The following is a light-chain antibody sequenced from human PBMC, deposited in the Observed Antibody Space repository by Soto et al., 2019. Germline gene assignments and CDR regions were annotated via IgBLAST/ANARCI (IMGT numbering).Light chain of an antibody. CDR3: CSYAGSYTWV. J-gene: IGLJ1*01. Sequence: QSVLTQPRSVSGSPGQSATISCTGSNSDVGAYKFVSWLRPNPGEAPKVMIYDVTQRPARVPDRFSGTKSCNTASLTSSGLQAEDEADYYCCSYAGSYTWVFGSGAKVTDL. V-gene: IGLV2-11*01. CDR1: NSDVGAYKF. CDR2: DVT.